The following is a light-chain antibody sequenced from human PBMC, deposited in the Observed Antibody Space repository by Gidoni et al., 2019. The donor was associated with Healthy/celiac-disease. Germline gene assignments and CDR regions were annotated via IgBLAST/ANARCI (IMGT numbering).Light chain of an antibody. CDR2: EVS. CDR3: SSYAGSRGV. Sequence: QSALTQPPSASGSPGQSVTISCTGTSSDVGGYNYVSWYQKHPGKAPKLMIYEVSKRPSGVPYRFSGSKSGNTASLTVSGLQAEDEADYYCSSYAGSRGVFGGGTKLTVL. V-gene: IGLV2-8*01. J-gene: IGLJ2*01. CDR1: SSDVGGYNY.